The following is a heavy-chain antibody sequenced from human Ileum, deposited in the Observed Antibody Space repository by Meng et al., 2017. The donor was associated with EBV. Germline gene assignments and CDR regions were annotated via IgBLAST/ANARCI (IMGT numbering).Heavy chain of an antibody. CDR3: ARPYVWGTYRPPGY. V-gene: IGHV3-30-3*01. D-gene: IGHD3-16*02. Sequence: QVQLVESGGGVVQPGGSLRLSCAASGFTFSSYVMHWVRQAPGKGLEWVALISYDETTKHYADSVKGRFTISRDNSKNTLYLQMSSLRPEDTAVYYCARPYVWGTYRPPGYWGQGTLVTVSS. J-gene: IGHJ4*02. CDR1: GFTFSSYV. CDR2: ISYDETTK.